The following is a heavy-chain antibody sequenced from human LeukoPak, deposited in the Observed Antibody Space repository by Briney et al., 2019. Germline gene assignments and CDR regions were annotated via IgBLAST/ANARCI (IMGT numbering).Heavy chain of an antibody. CDR2: INPKSGGT. CDR3: ARRVFSGWGYYFDY. CDR1: GYSFTGYY. D-gene: IGHD6-19*01. V-gene: IGHV1-2*02. J-gene: IGHJ4*02. Sequence: GASVKVSCKASGYSFTGYYLDWVRQAPGQGLEWMGWINPKSGGTNYAQKFPGRVTMTRDTSISTAYMELSSLRSDDTAIYHCARRVFSGWGYYFDYWGQGTLVTVSS.